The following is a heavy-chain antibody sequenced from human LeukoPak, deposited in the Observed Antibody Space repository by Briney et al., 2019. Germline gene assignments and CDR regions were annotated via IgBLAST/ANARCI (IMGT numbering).Heavy chain of an antibody. CDR3: AKGPVEYYYDSSGYYPY. J-gene: IGHJ4*02. V-gene: IGHV3-30*02. D-gene: IGHD3-22*01. CDR2: IRYDGSNK. CDR1: GFAFTNAW. Sequence: PGGSLRLSCAASGFAFTNAWMNWVRQAPGKGLEWVAFIRYDGSNKYYADSVKGRFTISRDNSKNTLYLQMNSLRAEDTAVYYCAKGPVEYYYDSSGYYPYWGQGTLVTVSS.